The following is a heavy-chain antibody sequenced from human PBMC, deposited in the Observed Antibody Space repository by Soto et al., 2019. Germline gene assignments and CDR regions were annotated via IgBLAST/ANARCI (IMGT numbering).Heavy chain of an antibody. CDR3: AVSGRGGLDV. D-gene: IGHD3-10*01. Sequence: QLQLQESGSGLVKPSQKLSLTCTVSGGSINRGGYSWSWIRQPPGKGLEWIGYIYRSGSAYYSPSLQNRCTITVDTSKNHCSLNLAYVTAADTAVYYCAVSGRGGLDVWGQGTTVTVSS. CDR2: IYRSGSA. CDR1: GGSINRGGYS. J-gene: IGHJ6*02. V-gene: IGHV4-30-2*01.